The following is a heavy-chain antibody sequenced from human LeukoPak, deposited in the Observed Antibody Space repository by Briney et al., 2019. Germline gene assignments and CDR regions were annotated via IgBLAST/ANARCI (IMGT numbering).Heavy chain of an antibody. CDR1: GFTFSSYS. CDR2: ITSSSSTI. J-gene: IGHJ4*02. D-gene: IGHD3-16*02. V-gene: IGHV3-21*01. Sequence: GRSLTLSCAASGFTFSSYSMNWVRQAPGKGLEWVLSITSSSSTIYYADTVKARFPISRDNAKNSLYLPMKSLRAEDAIALSCARDIQYHDYVWGSYRYTGEVDYWGQRTPCTVSS. CDR3: ARDIQYHDYVWGSYRYTGEVDY.